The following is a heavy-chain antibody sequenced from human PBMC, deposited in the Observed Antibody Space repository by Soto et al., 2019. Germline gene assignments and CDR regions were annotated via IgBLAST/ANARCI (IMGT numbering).Heavy chain of an antibody. CDR3: ARDPWAADY. CDR2: IYSGGST. J-gene: IGHJ4*02. CDR1: GFTVSTKY. Sequence: EVQLVESGGGLVQPGGSLRLSCAASGFTVSTKYMSWVRQAPGKGLGWVSVIYSGGSTFYADSVRGRFTISSDNSKNTVNLQMNSLRAEDTAVYYCARDPWAADYWGQGTLVTVSS. V-gene: IGHV3-66*01. D-gene: IGHD3-16*01.